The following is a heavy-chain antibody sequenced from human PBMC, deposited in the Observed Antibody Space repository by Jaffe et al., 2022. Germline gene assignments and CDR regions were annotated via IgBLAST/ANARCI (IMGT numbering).Heavy chain of an antibody. CDR1: GFTFSSYA. Sequence: EVQLLESGGGLVQPGGSLRLSCAASGFTFSSYAMSWVRQAPGKGLEWVSAISGSGGSTYYADSVKGRFTISRDNSKNTLYLQMNSLRAEDTAVYYCAKDCSSTSFPEGWFDPWGQGTLVTVSS. V-gene: IGHV3-23*01. J-gene: IGHJ5*02. CDR2: ISGSGGST. D-gene: IGHD2-2*01. CDR3: AKDCSSTSFPEGWFDP.